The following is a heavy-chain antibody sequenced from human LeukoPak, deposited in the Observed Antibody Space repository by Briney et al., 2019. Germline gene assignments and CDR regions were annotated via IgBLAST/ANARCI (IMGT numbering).Heavy chain of an antibody. D-gene: IGHD3-16*02. J-gene: IGHJ4*02. V-gene: IGHV3-23*01. Sequence: GGSLRLSCAASGFTFSSYGMHWVRQAPGKGLEWVSGISGSGGSTYYADSVKGRFTISRDNSKNTLYLQMNSLRAEDTAVYYCAKDSYYDYVWGSYRFTNKFEFWGQGTLVTVSS. CDR3: AKDSYYDYVWGSYRFTNKFEF. CDR2: ISGSGGST. CDR1: GFTFSSYG.